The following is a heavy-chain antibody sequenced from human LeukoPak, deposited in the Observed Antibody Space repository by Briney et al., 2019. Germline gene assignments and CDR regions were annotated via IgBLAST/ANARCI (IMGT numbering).Heavy chain of an antibody. CDR2: VNQGGTEK. J-gene: IGHJ6*03. CDR3: AREHYFYHMDG. Sequence: GGSLRLSCAASGFTFSGYWMSWVRQAPGKGLEWVAIVNQGGTEKYYVDSVKGRFTISRDNAENSLYLQMNSLRAEDTAVYYCAREHYFYHMDGWGEGTTVTVSS. V-gene: IGHV3-7*01. CDR1: GFTFSGYW.